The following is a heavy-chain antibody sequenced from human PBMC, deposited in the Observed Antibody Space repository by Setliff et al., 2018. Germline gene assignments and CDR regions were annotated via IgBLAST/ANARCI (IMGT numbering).Heavy chain of an antibody. J-gene: IGHJ4*02. CDR2: VRGDGRSS. V-gene: IGHV3-43*02. CDR1: GGSISSYY. Sequence: ETLSLTCTVSGGSISSYYWSWIRQPAGKGLEWVALVRGDGRSSHYAESVRGRFTISRDNNRKSLFLQMTSLTSDDSALYYCAKDWNNNDWNFFDHWGQGTLVTVSS. CDR3: AKDWNNNDWNFFDH. D-gene: IGHD1-1*01.